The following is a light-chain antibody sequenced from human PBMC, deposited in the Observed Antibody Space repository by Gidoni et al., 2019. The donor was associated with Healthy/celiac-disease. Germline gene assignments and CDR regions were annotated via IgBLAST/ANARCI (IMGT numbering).Light chain of an antibody. CDR3: QQSYSTPLT. CDR2: AAS. V-gene: IGKV1-39*01. Sequence: DFQMTKSPSSLSASVGDRVTITCRASQSISSYLNWYQQKPGKAPKLLIYAASSLQSGVPSRFSGSGSGTDFTLTISSLQPEDFATYYCQQSYSTPLTFGGGTKVEIK. CDR1: QSISSY. J-gene: IGKJ4*01.